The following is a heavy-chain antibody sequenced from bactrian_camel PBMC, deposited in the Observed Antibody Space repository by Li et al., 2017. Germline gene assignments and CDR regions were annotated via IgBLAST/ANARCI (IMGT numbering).Heavy chain of an antibody. CDR2: VDNDGTT. Sequence: HVQLVESGGGSVQAGGSLRLSCTASDYYRTYCMGWFRQAPGKEREEVAAVDNDGTTTYAGSVKGRFTISKDDDTLYLQMNDLKPGDTAMYYCAAATFASCAWRPGAHDFYLWGRGTQVTVS. D-gene: IGHD4*01. J-gene: IGHJ6*01. CDR3: AAATFASCAWRPGAHDFYL. CDR1: DYYRTYC. V-gene: IGHV3S53*01.